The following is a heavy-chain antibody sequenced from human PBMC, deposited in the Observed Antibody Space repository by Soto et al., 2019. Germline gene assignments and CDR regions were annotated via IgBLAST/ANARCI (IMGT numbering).Heavy chain of an antibody. J-gene: IGHJ6*02. V-gene: IGHV6-1*01. CDR1: GDSVSSNSAA. D-gene: IGHD6-6*01. CDR3: ARGTSSIAALHYYYYGMDV. CDR2: TYYRSKWYN. Sequence: SQTLSLTCAISGDSVSSNSAAWNWIRQSPSRGLEWLGRTYYRSKWYNDYAVSVKNRITINPDTSKNQFSLQLNSVTPEDTAVYYCARGTSSIAALHYYYYGMDVWGQGTTVTVSS.